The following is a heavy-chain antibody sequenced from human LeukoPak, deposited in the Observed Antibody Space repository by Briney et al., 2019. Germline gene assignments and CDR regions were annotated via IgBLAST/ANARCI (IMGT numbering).Heavy chain of an antibody. D-gene: IGHD3-22*01. CDR3: ARAPDGYEAFDI. J-gene: IGHJ3*02. CDR1: AFTFSSYW. CDR2: IKQDGSEK. Sequence: GGSLRLSCAASAFTFSSYWMSWVRQAPGKGLEWVANIKQDGSEKYYVDSVKGRFTISRDNAKNSLYLQMNSLRAEDTAVYYCARAPDGYEAFDIWGQGTMVTVSS. V-gene: IGHV3-7*02.